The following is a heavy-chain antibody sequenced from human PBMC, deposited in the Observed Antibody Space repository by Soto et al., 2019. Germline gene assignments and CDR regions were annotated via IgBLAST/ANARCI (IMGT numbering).Heavy chain of an antibody. Sequence: QVYLVESGGGVVQPGRSLRLSCAASGFPFSSYGMHWVRQAPGKGLEWVAVISYDESNKYYADSEKGRFTISRDNSKNTLYLQMNSLRAEDTAVYYCAKDQSGSVNAFDIWGQGTMVTVSS. D-gene: IGHD6-25*01. V-gene: IGHV3-30*18. CDR1: GFPFSSYG. CDR3: AKDQSGSVNAFDI. CDR2: ISYDESNK. J-gene: IGHJ3*02.